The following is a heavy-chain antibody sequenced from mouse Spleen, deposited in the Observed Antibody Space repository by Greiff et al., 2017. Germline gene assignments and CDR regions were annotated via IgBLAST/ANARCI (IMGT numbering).Heavy chain of an antibody. Sequence: QVQLKQSGAELARPGASVKLSCKASGYTFTSYWMQWVKQRPGQGLEWIGAIYPGDGDTRYTQKFKGKATLTADKSSSTAYMQLSSLASEDSAVYYCARDGWDYWGQGTTLTVSS. D-gene: IGHD1-2*01. CDR2: IYPGDGDT. J-gene: IGHJ2*01. CDR1: GYTFTSYW. V-gene: IGHV1-87*01. CDR3: ARDGWDY.